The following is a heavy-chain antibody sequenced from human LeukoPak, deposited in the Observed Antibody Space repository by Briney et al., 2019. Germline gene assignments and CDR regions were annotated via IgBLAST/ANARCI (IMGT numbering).Heavy chain of an antibody. CDR1: GYTFTSYY. V-gene: IGHV1-46*01. J-gene: IGHJ4*02. CDR2: INPSGGST. CDR3: ARDFHQREGYCSGGSCPHTTPDY. Sequence: ASVKVSCKASGYTFTSYYMHWVRQAPGQGLEWMGIINPSGGSTSYAQKFQGRVTMTRDTSTSTVYMELSGLRSEDTAVYYCARDFHQREGYCSGGSCPHTTPDYWGQGTLVTVSS. D-gene: IGHD2-15*01.